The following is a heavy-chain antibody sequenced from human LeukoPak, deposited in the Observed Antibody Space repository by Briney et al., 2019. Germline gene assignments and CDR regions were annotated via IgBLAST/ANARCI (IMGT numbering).Heavy chain of an antibody. J-gene: IGHJ5*02. Sequence: GSLRLSCAASGFTVSSNYMTWVRQAPGKGLEWLSVIDSGGNTHYADSLKGRFTNSRDNSKNTVFLQMNSLRADDTAVYFCARDRTAGWFDPGAREPWSPSPQ. CDR1: GFTVSSNY. CDR3: ARDRTAGWFDP. V-gene: IGHV3-53*01. CDR2: IDSGGNT. D-gene: IGHD2-21*02.